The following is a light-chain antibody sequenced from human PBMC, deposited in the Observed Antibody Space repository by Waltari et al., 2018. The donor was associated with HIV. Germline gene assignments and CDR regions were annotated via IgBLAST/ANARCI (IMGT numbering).Light chain of an antibody. Sequence: QSVLTQPPSVSEAPRQRVTISCSGLSSNIGNNAVTWYQHLPGKAPKLLIYYDDLLPSGVSDRFSGSKSGTSASLAISGLQSEDDADYYCAAWDDSLNGYVFGTGTKVTVL. J-gene: IGLJ1*01. CDR3: AAWDDSLNGYV. CDR1: SSNIGNNA. CDR2: YDD. V-gene: IGLV1-36*01.